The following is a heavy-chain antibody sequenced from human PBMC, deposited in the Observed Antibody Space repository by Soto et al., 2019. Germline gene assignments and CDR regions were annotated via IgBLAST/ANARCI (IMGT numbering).Heavy chain of an antibody. Sequence: GESLKSSWKGSGYQFTRFWINWVRQMPGKGLGLMVMIDSSDSYTKYSPSFEGHVTFLVYKSLSIAYVQWSSMKASDNSMYFCGRRGRVQYHIHXWGQATHVTLSX. V-gene: IGHV5-10-1*01. D-gene: IGHD2-2*01. CDR1: GYQFTRFW. J-gene: IGHJ5*02. CDR3: GRRGRVQYHIHX. CDR2: IDSSDSYT.